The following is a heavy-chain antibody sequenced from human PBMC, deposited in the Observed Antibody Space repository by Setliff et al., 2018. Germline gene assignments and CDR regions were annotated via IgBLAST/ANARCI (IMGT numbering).Heavy chain of an antibody. D-gene: IGHD6-19*01. CDR1: GGSISSGDAS. Sequence: SETLSLTCAVSGGSISSGDASWSWVRQPPGKGLEWIGYIYHAGSTYYNPSLESRVTISIDKPNKQFSLELRSLTAADTAVYYCARDRQWLVHGYYYYGMDVWGQGTTVTVSS. CDR2: IYHAGST. J-gene: IGHJ6*02. CDR3: ARDRQWLVHGYYYYGMDV. V-gene: IGHV4-30-2*01.